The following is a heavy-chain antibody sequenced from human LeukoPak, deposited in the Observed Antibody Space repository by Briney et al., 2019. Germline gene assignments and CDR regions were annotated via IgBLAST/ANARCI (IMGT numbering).Heavy chain of an antibody. Sequence: ASVKVSCKVSGYTLTELSMHWVRQAPGKGLEWMGGFDPEDGETIYAQKFQGGVTMTEDTSTDTAYMELSSLRSEDTAVYYCATAYCGGDCYYGLGYWGQGTLVTVSS. J-gene: IGHJ4*02. CDR2: FDPEDGET. CDR3: ATAYCGGDCYYGLGY. D-gene: IGHD2-21*02. V-gene: IGHV1-24*01. CDR1: GYTLTELS.